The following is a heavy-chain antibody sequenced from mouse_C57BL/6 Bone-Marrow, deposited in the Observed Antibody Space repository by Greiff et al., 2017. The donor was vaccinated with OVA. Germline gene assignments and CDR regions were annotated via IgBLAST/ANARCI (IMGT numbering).Heavy chain of an antibody. CDR2: INYDGSST. CDR3: ARDRPYGNLDY. CDR1: GFTFSDYY. V-gene: IGHV5-16*01. Sequence: EVQLVESEGGLVQPGSSMKLSCTASGFTFSDYYMAWVRQVPEKGLEWVANINYDGSSTYYLDSLKSRFIISRDNAKNILYLQMSSLKSEDTATYYCARDRPYGNLDYWGQGTTLTVSA. J-gene: IGHJ2*01. D-gene: IGHD2-1*01.